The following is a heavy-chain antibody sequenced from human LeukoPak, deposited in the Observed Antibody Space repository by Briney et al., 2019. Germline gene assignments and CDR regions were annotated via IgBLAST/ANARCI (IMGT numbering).Heavy chain of an antibody. V-gene: IGHV3-53*01. Sequence: PGGSLRLSCAASGFTVSSSYMSWVRQAPGKGLEWVSSIYSGGSTYYAASVKGRFTISRDNSKNMLFLQMNSLRAEDTALYYCARDRALPATGYYFDYWGQGTLVTVSS. D-gene: IGHD2-2*01. J-gene: IGHJ4*02. CDR2: IYSGGST. CDR1: GFTVSSSY. CDR3: ARDRALPATGYYFDY.